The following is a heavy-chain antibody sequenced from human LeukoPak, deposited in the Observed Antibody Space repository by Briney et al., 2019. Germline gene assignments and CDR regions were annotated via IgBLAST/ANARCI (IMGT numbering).Heavy chain of an antibody. Sequence: PSETLSLTCNVSGASISSYYWSWIRQPPGKELEWIGYIYYSGTTSYNPSLTSRVTMSVDTSKNQFSLNLSSVTAADTAMYYCARNFDTSGYYVYFDYWGPGALVTVSS. V-gene: IGHV4-59*01. J-gene: IGHJ4*02. D-gene: IGHD3-22*01. CDR3: ARNFDTSGYYVYFDY. CDR1: GASISSYY. CDR2: IYYSGTT.